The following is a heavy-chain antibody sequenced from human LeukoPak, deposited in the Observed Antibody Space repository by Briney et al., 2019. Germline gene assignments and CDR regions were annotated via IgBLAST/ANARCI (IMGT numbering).Heavy chain of an antibody. CDR2: INTNTGNP. D-gene: IGHD6-13*01. Sequence: GASVKVSCKTSGYTFTGYYMHWVRQAPGQGLEWRGWINTNTGNPTYAQGFTGRFVFSLDTSVSTAYLQISSLKAEDTAVYYCARGSIAAAGKVSYWGQGTLVTVSS. CDR3: ARGSIAAAGKVSY. J-gene: IGHJ4*02. V-gene: IGHV7-4-1*02. CDR1: GYTFTGYY.